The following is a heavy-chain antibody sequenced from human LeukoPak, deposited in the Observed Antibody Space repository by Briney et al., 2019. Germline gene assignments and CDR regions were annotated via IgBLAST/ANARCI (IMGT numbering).Heavy chain of an antibody. CDR2: IKPDGGEK. V-gene: IGHV3-7*01. Sequence: GGSLRLSCAASGFIFNTYWMTWVRQTPGKGLEWVANIKPDGGEKKYVDSVKGRFTISRDNAEDSLYLQMNSLRPEDTAIYYCAREGYYGSGSPPSLYFDYWGQGTLVTVSS. CDR3: AREGYYGSGSPPSLYFDY. CDR1: GFIFNTYW. J-gene: IGHJ4*02. D-gene: IGHD3-10*01.